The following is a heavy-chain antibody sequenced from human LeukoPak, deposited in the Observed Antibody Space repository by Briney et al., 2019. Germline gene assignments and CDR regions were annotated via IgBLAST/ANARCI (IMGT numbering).Heavy chain of an antibody. CDR1: GFTFSGSA. CDR2: IRSKANSYAT. V-gene: IGHV3-73*01. J-gene: IGHJ4*02. D-gene: IGHD3-22*01. Sequence: GGSLRLSCAASGFTFSGSAMHWVRQASGKGLEWVGRIRSKANSYATAYAASVKGRFTISRDDSKNTAYLQMNSLKTADTAVYYCTRHPPNYYDSSGHDYWGQGTLVTVSS. CDR3: TRHPPNYYDSSGHDY.